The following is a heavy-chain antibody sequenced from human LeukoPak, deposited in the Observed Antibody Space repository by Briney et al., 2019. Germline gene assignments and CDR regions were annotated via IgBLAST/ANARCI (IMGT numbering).Heavy chain of an antibody. J-gene: IGHJ5*02. CDR1: GGSISRYY. CDR2: IYYSGTT. CDR3: AREALRPSRWFDP. Sequence: SETLSLTCTVSGGSISRYYWSRIRQPPGKGLEWIGYIYYSGTTNYNPSLKGRVTISVDTSTNQFSLELSSVTAADTAVYYCAREALRPSRWFDPWGQGTLVTVSS. D-gene: IGHD4-17*01. V-gene: IGHV4-59*01.